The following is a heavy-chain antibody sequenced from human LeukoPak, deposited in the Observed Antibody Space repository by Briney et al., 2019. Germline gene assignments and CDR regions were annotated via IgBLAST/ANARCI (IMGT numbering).Heavy chain of an antibody. CDR3: ARMTIDIVVVPAAILYDY. D-gene: IGHD2-2*01. Sequence: GASVKVPCKASGYSFTNYGISWVRQAPGQGLEWMGWINPNSGGTNYAQKFQGRVTMTRDTSISTAYMELSRLRSDDTAVYYCARMTIDIVVVPAAILYDYWGQGTLVTASS. CDR2: INPNSGGT. V-gene: IGHV1-2*02. CDR1: GYSFTNYG. J-gene: IGHJ4*02.